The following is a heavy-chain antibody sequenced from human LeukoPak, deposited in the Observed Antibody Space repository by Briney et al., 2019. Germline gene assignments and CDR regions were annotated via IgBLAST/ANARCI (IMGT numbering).Heavy chain of an antibody. CDR1: GFSFSSDW. V-gene: IGHV3-7*05. J-gene: IGHJ3*01. CDR2: INQDGSKK. D-gene: IGHD3-9*01. CDR3: ARDPDILTGVAYDF. Sequence: QTGGSLRLSCAASGFSFSSDWMNWVRQAPGKGLEWVANINQDGSKKYYVDSVKGRFTISRDNAKNSLYLQMNSLRAEDTAVYYCARDPDILTGVAYDFWAKGQWSPSLQ.